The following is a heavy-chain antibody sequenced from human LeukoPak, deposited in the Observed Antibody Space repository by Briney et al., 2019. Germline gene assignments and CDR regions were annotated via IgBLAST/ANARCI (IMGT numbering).Heavy chain of an antibody. J-gene: IGHJ5*02. CDR2: IYSGGST. V-gene: IGHV3-53*05. Sequence: GGSLRLSCAASGFTVSSNYMSWVRQAPGKGLEWVSVIYSGGSTYYADSVKGRFTISRDNYKNTLYLQMSSLRSEDTAVYYCARNDRESSGWWVNWFDPWGQGTLVTVSS. CDR1: GFTVSSNY. D-gene: IGHD6-19*01. CDR3: ARNDRESSGWWVNWFDP.